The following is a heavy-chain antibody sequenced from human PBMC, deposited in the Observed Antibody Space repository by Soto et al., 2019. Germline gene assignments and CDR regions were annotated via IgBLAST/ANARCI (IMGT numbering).Heavy chain of an antibody. D-gene: IGHD3-3*01. CDR2: INHSGST. Sequence: SETLSLTCAVYGGSFSGYYCSWIRQPPGKGLEWIGEINHSGSTNYNPSLKSRVTISVDTSKNQFSLKLSSVTAADTAVYYCARVYRHYTAGWGQGTLVTVSS. CDR3: ARVYRHYTAG. V-gene: IGHV4-34*01. CDR1: GGSFSGYY. J-gene: IGHJ4*02.